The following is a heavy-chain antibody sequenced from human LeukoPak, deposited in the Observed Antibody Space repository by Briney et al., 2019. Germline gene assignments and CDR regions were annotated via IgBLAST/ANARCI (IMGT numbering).Heavy chain of an antibody. J-gene: IGHJ3*02. D-gene: IGHD6-19*01. V-gene: IGHV3-23*01. Sequence: GGSLRLSCAASGFTFSNYAMHWVRQAPGKGLEWVSGISGSGGSTNYADSVKGRFTISRDKSRNTVYLQMNSLRGEDTAVYYCAKHSSGWYGDAFDIWGQGTMVSVSS. CDR2: ISGSGGST. CDR3: AKHSSGWYGDAFDI. CDR1: GFTFSNYA.